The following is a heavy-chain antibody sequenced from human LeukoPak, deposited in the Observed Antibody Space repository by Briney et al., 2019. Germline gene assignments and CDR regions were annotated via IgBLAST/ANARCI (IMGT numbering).Heavy chain of an antibody. CDR1: GFTFSSYG. J-gene: IGHJ4*02. CDR3: AATTSAVDS. V-gene: IGHV3-30*02. Sequence: GGSLRLSCAASGFTFSSYGMHWVRQAPGKGLEWVAFIRYDGSNKYYADSVKGRFTISRDTSKNTLYLQMDSLRTEDTAVYYCAATTSAVDSWGQGTLVTVSS. CDR2: IRYDGSNK. D-gene: IGHD4-17*01.